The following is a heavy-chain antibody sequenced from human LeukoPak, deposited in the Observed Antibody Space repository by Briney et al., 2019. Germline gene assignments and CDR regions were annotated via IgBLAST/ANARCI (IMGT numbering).Heavy chain of an antibody. CDR3: ARAQNYYDSNGEYYFDY. D-gene: IGHD3-22*01. CDR1: GYTFTSYD. CDR2: MNPNSGNT. V-gene: IGHV1-8*03. Sequence: ASVKVSCKASGYTFTSYDINWVRQATGQGLEWMGWMNPNSGNTGYAQKFQGRVTITRNTSISTAYMELSSLRSEDTAVYYCARAQNYYDSNGEYYFDYWGQGTLVTVSS. J-gene: IGHJ4*02.